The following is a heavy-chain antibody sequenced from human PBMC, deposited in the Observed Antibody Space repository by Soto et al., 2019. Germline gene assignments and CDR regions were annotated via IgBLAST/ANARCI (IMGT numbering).Heavy chain of an antibody. D-gene: IGHD3-22*01. CDR3: ARTYYYDSSGYSTCFDY. V-gene: IGHV4-39*01. J-gene: IGHJ4*02. Sequence: ASETLSLTCTVSGGSISSSSYYWGWIRQPPGKGLEWIGSIYYSGSTYYNPSLKSRVTISVDTSKNQFSLKLSSVTAADTAVYYCARTYYYDSSGYSTCFDYWGQGTLVTSPQ. CDR2: IYYSGST. CDR1: GGSISSSSYY.